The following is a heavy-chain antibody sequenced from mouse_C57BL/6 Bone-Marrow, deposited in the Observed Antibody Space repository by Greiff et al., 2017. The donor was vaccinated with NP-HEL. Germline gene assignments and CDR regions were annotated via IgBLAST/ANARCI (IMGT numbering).Heavy chain of an antibody. J-gene: IGHJ2*01. CDR1: GYSITSGYY. V-gene: IGHV3-6*01. Sequence: DVKLQESGPGLVKPSQSLSLTCSVTGYSITSGYYWNWIRQFPGNKLEWMGYISYDGSNNYNPSLKNRISITRDTSKNQFFLKLNSVTTEDTATYYCARVGSNWGFDHWGQGTTLTVSS. D-gene: IGHD4-1*01. CDR3: ARVGSNWGFDH. CDR2: ISYDGSN.